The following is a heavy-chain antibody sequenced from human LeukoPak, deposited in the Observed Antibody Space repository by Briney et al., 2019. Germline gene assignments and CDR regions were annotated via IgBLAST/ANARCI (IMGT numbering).Heavy chain of an antibody. CDR3: ASSHNSSGND. CDR1: GFSFSSYW. D-gene: IGHD3-22*01. V-gene: IGHV3-7*01. Sequence: GGSLRLSCVASGFSFSSYWMAWVRQAPGRGLEWVANIKYDGSHKYYVDSVKGRFTISRDNAKNSVYLQMNSLRVDDTAVYFCASSHNSSGNDWGQGTMVTVSS. J-gene: IGHJ4*02. CDR2: IKYDGSHK.